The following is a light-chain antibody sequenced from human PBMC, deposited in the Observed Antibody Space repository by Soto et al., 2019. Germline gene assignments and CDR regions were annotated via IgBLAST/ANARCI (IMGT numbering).Light chain of an antibody. CDR1: QTISNY. J-gene: IGKJ5*01. CDR3: QQSYSTPIT. V-gene: IGKV1-39*01. Sequence: IQMTQSPSSLSASVGDTVAITCRASQTISNYLNWYQQKPGKAPKLLIYAASSLQSGVPSRFSGSGSGTDFTLTISSLQPEDFATFYCQQSYSTPITFGQGTRLEIK. CDR2: AAS.